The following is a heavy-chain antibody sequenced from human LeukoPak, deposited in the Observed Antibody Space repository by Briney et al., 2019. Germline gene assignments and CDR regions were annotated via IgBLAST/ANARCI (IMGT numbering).Heavy chain of an antibody. Sequence: ASETLSLTCTVCGGSISSCDYYWSWIRQPPGKGLGWIGYIYYSGSTYYNPSLKSRVTISVDTSKNQLSLKLNFVTAADTAVYYCARDRGGYTYSHDYWGQGTLVTVSS. CDR3: ARDRGGYTYSHDY. CDR2: IYYSGST. J-gene: IGHJ4*02. CDR1: GGSISSCDYY. V-gene: IGHV4-30-4*01. D-gene: IGHD5-18*01.